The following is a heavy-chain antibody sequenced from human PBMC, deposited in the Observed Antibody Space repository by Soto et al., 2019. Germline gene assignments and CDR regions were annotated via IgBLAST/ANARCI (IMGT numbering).Heavy chain of an antibody. J-gene: IGHJ6*02. CDR2: ISGSGGST. Sequence: EEQLLESGGGVVQPGGSLRLSCAASGFTFSSYAMSWVRQAPGKGLEWVSAISGSGGSTYYADSVKGRFTISRDNSKNTLYLQMNSLRAEDTAVYYCAKWSAPPYYYGMDVWGQGTTVTVSS. CDR1: GFTFSSYA. CDR3: AKWSAPPYYYGMDV. V-gene: IGHV3-23*01. D-gene: IGHD3-3*01.